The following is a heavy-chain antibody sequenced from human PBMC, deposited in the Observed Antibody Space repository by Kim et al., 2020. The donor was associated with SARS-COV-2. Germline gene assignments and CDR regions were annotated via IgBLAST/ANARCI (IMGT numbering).Heavy chain of an antibody. D-gene: IGHD3-10*01. Sequence: GGSLRLSCTGSGFTFNNYAVSWVRQAPGKGLEWVSAISGSGSETFYADSVKGRFTISRDNSRNTLYLQMTNLRTEDTAVYYCARRQAGSGKGDHWGQG. CDR3: ARRQAGSGKGDH. V-gene: IGHV3-23*01. J-gene: IGHJ4*02. CDR2: ISGSGSET. CDR1: GFTFNNYA.